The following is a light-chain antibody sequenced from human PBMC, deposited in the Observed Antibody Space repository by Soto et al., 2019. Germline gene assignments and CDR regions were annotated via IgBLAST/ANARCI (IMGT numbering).Light chain of an antibody. CDR2: DAS. CDR1: QGINIW. Sequence: DVQMTQSPSTLSASVGDRVSITCRASQGINIWLAWYQQKPGKAPKLLIYDASSLESGVPSRFSGSGSGTEFTLTISSLQPDDFATYYCQQYNSYSGTFGQGTKVDIK. J-gene: IGKJ1*01. V-gene: IGKV1-5*01. CDR3: QQYNSYSGT.